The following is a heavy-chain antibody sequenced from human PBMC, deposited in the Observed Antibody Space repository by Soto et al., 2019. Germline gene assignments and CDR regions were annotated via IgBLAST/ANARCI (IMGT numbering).Heavy chain of an antibody. CDR2: IYYSGST. CDR1: GVSISSYY. D-gene: IGHD3-9*01. J-gene: IGHJ5*02. Sequence: SETLSLTCTVSGVSISSYYWSWIRQPPGKGLEWIGYIYYSGSTNYNPSLKSRVTISVDTSKNQFSLKLSSVTAADTAVYYCARLLPHYDILTGYYQVPGRFDPWGQGTLVTVSS. CDR3: ARLLPHYDILTGYYQVPGRFDP. V-gene: IGHV4-59*08.